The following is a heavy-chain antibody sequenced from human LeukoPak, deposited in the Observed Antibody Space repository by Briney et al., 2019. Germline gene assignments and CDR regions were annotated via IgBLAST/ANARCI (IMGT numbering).Heavy chain of an antibody. D-gene: IGHD2-2*01. CDR3: ARGGYCSSSVCYSLNAFDI. Sequence: GGSLRLSCAASGFTFSSYSMNWVRQAPGKGLEWVSYISGSGTTIHYADSVKGRFTISRDNAKNSLYLQMNSLRAEDTAVYYCARGGYCSSSVCYSLNAFDIWGQGTMFTVSS. V-gene: IGHV3-48*04. CDR2: ISGSGTTI. J-gene: IGHJ3*02. CDR1: GFTFSSYS.